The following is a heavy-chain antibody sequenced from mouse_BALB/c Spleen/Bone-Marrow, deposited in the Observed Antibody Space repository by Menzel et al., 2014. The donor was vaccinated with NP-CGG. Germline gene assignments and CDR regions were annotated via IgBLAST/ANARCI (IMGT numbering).Heavy chain of an antibody. V-gene: IGHV1-39*01. D-gene: IGHD3-1*01. CDR1: GYSFTGYN. CDR2: IDPYYGGT. J-gene: IGHJ3*01. CDR3: ARRGSSGYWFAY. Sequence: VQLKQSGPELEKPGASVKISCQASGYSFTGYNINWVKQSNGKSLEWLGNIDPYYGGTSYNQKFKAKATLTVDRSSSTAYMQLKSLTSEDSAVYYCARRGSSGYWFAYWGQGTLVTVPA.